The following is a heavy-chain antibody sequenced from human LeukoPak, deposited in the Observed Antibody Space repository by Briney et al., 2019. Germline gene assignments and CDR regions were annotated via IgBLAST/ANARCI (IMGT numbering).Heavy chain of an antibody. V-gene: IGHV3-7*01. CDR1: GFTFSSYW. CDR2: IKQDGSEK. Sequence: GESLRLSCAASGFTFSSYWMSWARQAPGKGLEWVANIKQDGSEKYYVDSVKGRFTISRDNAKNTLYLQMNSLRAEDTAVYYCARDVNLGWLSRYYFDHWGQGTLVTVSS. D-gene: IGHD3-3*01. J-gene: IGHJ4*02. CDR3: ARDVNLGWLSRYYFDH.